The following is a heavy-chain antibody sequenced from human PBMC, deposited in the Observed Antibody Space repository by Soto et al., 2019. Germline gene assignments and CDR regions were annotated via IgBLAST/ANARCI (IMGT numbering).Heavy chain of an antibody. CDR2: ISGSGGST. J-gene: IGHJ6*02. CDR3: AKMVAAPRHYYYGMDV. CDR1: GFTFSSYA. Sequence: PGGSLRLSCAASGFTFSSYAMSWVRQAPGKGLEWVSAISGSGGSTYYADSVKGRFTISRDNSKNTLYLQMNSLRAEDTAVYYCAKMVAAPRHYYYGMDVWGQGTTVTVSS. D-gene: IGHD6-6*01. V-gene: IGHV3-23*01.